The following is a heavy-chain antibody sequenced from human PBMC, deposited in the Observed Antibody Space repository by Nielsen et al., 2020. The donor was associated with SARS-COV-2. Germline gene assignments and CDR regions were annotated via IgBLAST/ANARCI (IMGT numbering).Heavy chain of an antibody. J-gene: IGHJ6*02. D-gene: IGHD2-15*01. CDR3: ASGRYCSGGSCYSTGRYYGMDV. Sequence: SETLSLTCTVSGGSISSYYWGWIRQPPGKGLEWIGSIYYSGSTYYNPSLKSRVTISVDTSKNQFSLKLSSVTAADTAVYYCASGRYCSGGSCYSTGRYYGMDVWGQGTTVTVSS. CDR2: IYYSGST. CDR1: GGSISSYY. V-gene: IGHV4-39*07.